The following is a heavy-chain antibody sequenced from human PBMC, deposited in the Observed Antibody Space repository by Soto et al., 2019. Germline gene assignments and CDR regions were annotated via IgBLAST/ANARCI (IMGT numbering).Heavy chain of an antibody. J-gene: IGHJ5*02. CDR1: GYTFTDYY. V-gene: IGHV1-2*02. Sequence: QVQLVQSGAEVKKPGASVKVSCKASGYTFTDYYMNWVRQAPGQGLEWMGWINPNNGVTNYAQKFQGRVTMTRDTSISTAYMDLSRLRSDDTPLYYCARGALTVANWFDPWGQGTQVTVSS. D-gene: IGHD6-19*01. CDR3: ARGALTVANWFDP. CDR2: INPNNGVT.